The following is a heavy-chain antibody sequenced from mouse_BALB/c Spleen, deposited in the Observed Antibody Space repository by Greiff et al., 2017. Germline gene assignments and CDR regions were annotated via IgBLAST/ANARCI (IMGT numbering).Heavy chain of an antibody. V-gene: IGHV5-12-2*01. CDR1: GFTFSSYT. D-gene: IGHD2-3*01. Sequence: DVMLVESGGGLVKPGGSLKLSCAASGFTFSSYTMSWVRQTPEKRLEWVAYISNGGGSTYYPDTVKGRFTISRDNAKNTLYLQMSSLKSEDTAMYYCARGDDGYPMDYWGQGTSVTVSS. J-gene: IGHJ4*01. CDR2: ISNGGGST. CDR3: ARGDDGYPMDY.